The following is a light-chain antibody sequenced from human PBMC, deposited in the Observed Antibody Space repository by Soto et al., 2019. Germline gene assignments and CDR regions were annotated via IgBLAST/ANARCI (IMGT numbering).Light chain of an antibody. CDR3: ATWDSSLSAAV. Sequence: QSVLTQPPSVSAAPGQKVTISCSGISSNIGNNYVSWYQHLPGTAPKLLIYDNTKRPSGIPDRFSASKSGTSATLGIAGLQTGDEADYYCATWDSSLSAAVFGGGTQLTVL. CDR2: DNT. V-gene: IGLV1-51*01. CDR1: SSNIGNNY. J-gene: IGLJ7*01.